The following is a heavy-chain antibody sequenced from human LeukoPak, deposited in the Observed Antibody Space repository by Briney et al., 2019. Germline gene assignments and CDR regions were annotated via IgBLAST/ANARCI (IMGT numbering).Heavy chain of an antibody. V-gene: IGHV5-10-1*01. CDR2: VDPSDSYI. Sequence: GESLKISCKGFGYNFTSYWISWVRQMPGKGLEWMGRVDPSDSYINYSPSFQGHVTISADKSITTAYLQWSSLRASDTAMYYCARRDSSGWYWWFDPWGQGTLVTVSS. J-gene: IGHJ5*02. CDR3: ARRDSSGWYWWFDP. D-gene: IGHD6-19*01. CDR1: GYNFTSYW.